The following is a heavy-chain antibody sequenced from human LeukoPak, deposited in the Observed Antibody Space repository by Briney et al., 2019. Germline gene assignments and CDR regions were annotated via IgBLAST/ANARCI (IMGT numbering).Heavy chain of an antibody. CDR3: ARLNYDSSGYYFYGMYYFDY. CDR2: INHSGST. J-gene: IGHJ4*02. Sequence: SETLSLTCAVYGGSFSGYYWSWIRQPPGKGLEWIGEINHSGSTNYNPSLKSRVTISVDTSKNQFSLKLSSVTAADTAVYYCARLNYDSSGYYFYGMYYFDYWGQGTLVTVSS. V-gene: IGHV4-34*01. D-gene: IGHD3-22*01. CDR1: GGSFSGYY.